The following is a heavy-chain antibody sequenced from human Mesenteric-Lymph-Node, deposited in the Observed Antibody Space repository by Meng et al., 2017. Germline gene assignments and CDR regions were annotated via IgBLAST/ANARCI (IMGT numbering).Heavy chain of an antibody. CDR3: ARDPAYSSSWYGVNWFDP. Sequence: ASVKVSCKASRGTFSSYAINWVRQAPGQGLEWMGWNSAYNGNTNYAQKLQGRVTMTTDTSTSKAYMELRSLRTDDTAVYYCARDPAYSSSWYGVNWFDPWGQGTLVTVSS. V-gene: IGHV1-18*01. J-gene: IGHJ5*02. CDR1: RGTFSSYA. D-gene: IGHD6-13*01. CDR2: NSAYNGNT.